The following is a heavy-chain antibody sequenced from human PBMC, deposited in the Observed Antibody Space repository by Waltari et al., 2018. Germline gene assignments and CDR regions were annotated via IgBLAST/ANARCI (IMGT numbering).Heavy chain of an antibody. CDR2: IYHSGST. J-gene: IGHJ4*02. D-gene: IGHD3-9*01. V-gene: IGHV4-38-2*02. CDR3: ARDLRDILTGYSALDY. CDR1: DYSISSGYY. Sequence: QVQLQESGPGLVKPSETLSLTCTVSDYSISSGYYWGGIRQPPGKGLEWIGSIYHSGSTYYNPSLKSRVTISLDTSKNQFSLKLSSVTAADTAVYYCARDLRDILTGYSALDYWGQGTLVTVSS.